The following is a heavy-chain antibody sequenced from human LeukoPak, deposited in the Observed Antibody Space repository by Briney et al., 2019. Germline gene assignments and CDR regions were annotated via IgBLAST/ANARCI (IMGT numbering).Heavy chain of an antibody. CDR3: AKNHYGDLDAFDI. J-gene: IGHJ3*02. Sequence: GGSLRLSCAASGFTVSSNYMSWVRQAPGKGLEWVSTISGTGYYTYYADSVKGRFTISRDNSKNALYLQMNSLRAEDTAVYYCAKNHYGDLDAFDIWGQGTMVTVSS. D-gene: IGHD4-17*01. CDR1: GFTVSSNY. V-gene: IGHV3-23*01. CDR2: ISGTGYYT.